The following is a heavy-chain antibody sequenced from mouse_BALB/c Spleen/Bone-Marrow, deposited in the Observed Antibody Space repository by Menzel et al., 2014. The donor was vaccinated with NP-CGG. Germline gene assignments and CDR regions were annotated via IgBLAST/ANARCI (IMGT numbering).Heavy chain of an antibody. V-gene: IGHV1S34*01. Sequence: LVKTGASVKISCKASGYSFTGYHMHWVKQSLGKSLEWIGYISCYNGATRYNQKFKGKATFTVDTSSSTAHMQFNSLTSEDSAVYFCARGGTMISTDAMDYWGQGTSVTVSS. D-gene: IGHD2-4*01. CDR1: GYSFTGYH. J-gene: IGHJ4*01. CDR2: ISCYNGAT. CDR3: ARGGTMISTDAMDY.